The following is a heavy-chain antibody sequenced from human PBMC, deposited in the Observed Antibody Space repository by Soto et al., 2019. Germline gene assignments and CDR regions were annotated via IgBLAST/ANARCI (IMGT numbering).Heavy chain of an antibody. V-gene: IGHV1-3*01. CDR2: INGGNGDT. Sequence: QVQLVQSGAEMRKPGASVMVSCKASGYTXXXXAMNXXXXXXXXXXXXLGWINGGNGDTKYSQRFQDRVTITRDTSANTVYMELSSLTSEDTAIYYCARGPLSLYSADFRWGRGTPVTVSS. CDR1: GYTXXXXA. CDR3: ARGPLSLYSADFR. D-gene: IGHD6-13*01. J-gene: IGHJ4*02.